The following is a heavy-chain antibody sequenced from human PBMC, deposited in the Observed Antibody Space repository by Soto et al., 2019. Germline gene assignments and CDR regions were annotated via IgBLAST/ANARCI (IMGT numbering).Heavy chain of an antibody. D-gene: IGHD1-26*01. J-gene: IGHJ3*02. CDR2: IYPGDSDT. CDR1: GYRFTNYW. Sequence: GESLKIACKGSGYRFTNYWSGWVRQMPGKGLEGMGIIYPGDSDTRYSPSFQGQVTISADKSITTAYLQWSSLKDTANALYYCPRHLSSGTYLAAYDIWGQGTMVT. CDR3: PRHLSSGTYLAAYDI. V-gene: IGHV5-51*01.